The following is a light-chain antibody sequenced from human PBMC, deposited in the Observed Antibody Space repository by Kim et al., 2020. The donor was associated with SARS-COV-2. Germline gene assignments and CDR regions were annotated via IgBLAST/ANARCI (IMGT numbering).Light chain of an antibody. Sequence: VSLGERAALSCRASQSVSSHLAWYQLKPGQAPRLLIYDASTRATGIPARFSGSGSGTEFTLTINSLQSEDSAVYYCQQYHDWPPYTFGQGTKLEI. V-gene: IGKV3-15*01. CDR1: QSVSSH. J-gene: IGKJ2*01. CDR3: QQYHDWPPYT. CDR2: DAS.